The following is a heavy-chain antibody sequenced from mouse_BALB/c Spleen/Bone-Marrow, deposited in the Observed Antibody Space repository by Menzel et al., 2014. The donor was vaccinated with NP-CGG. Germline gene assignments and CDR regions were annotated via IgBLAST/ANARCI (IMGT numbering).Heavy chain of an antibody. V-gene: IGHV14-3*02. Sequence: VQLQQSGAEPVKPGASVKLSCTASGFNIKDTYMHWVKQRPEQGLEWIGRIDPANGNTKYDPKFQGKATITADTSSNTAYLQLSSLTPEDTAVYYCASLDDYIYWGQGTLVTVSA. CDR2: IDPANGNT. CDR1: GFNIKDTY. D-gene: IGHD2-4*01. CDR3: ASLDDYIY. J-gene: IGHJ3*01.